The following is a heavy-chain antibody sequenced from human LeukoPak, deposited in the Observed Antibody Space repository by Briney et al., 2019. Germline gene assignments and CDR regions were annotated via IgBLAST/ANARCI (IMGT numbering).Heavy chain of an antibody. V-gene: IGHV4-39*01. J-gene: IGHJ6*03. CDR1: GGSISSSSYY. CDR2: IYYSGST. Sequence: SETLSLTCTVSGGSISSSSYYWGWIRQPPGKGLEWIGSIYYSGSTYYNPSLKSRVTISVDTSKNQFSLKLSSVTAADTAVYYCAIRSGSYYYYYYMDVWGKGTTVTVSS. D-gene: IGHD1-26*01. CDR3: AIRSGSYYYYYYMDV.